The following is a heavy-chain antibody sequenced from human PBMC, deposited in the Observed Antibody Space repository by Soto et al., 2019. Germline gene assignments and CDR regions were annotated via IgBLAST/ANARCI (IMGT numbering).Heavy chain of an antibody. CDR2: IHYSGST. Sequence: KPSETLSLTCTASGGSISSGDYYWCQNRQPPGQGLEWIRNIHYSGSTYYVPSLKSRVTISVATSKHQFSLNLSSVPATDTDVYSCGRQRACSPSLDYWGQGTRVTVSS. CDR3: GRQRACSPSLDY. V-gene: IGHV4-30-4*01. D-gene: IGHD2-21*01. J-gene: IGHJ4*02. CDR1: GGSISSGDYY.